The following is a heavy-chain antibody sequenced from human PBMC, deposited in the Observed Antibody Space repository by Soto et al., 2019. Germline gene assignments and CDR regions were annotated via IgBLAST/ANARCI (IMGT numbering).Heavy chain of an antibody. J-gene: IGHJ4*02. Sequence: SETLSLTCAVYGGSFSGYYWSWIRQPPGKGLEWIGEIIHSGSTKYNPSLKSRVTISVDTSKNKFSLKLSSVPAADTAVYYCARRTTTVVTGGVYSWGQGTLVTVSS. CDR1: GGSFSGYY. V-gene: IGHV4-34*12. D-gene: IGHD5-12*01. CDR2: IIHSGST. CDR3: ARRTTTVVTGGVYS.